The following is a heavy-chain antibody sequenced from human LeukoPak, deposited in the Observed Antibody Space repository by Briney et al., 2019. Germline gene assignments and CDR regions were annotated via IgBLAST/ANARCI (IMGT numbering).Heavy chain of an antibody. CDR3: ARVGSGCFDY. Sequence: SETLSLTCTVSGGSITGSYWNWLRQSPGKGLESIGYISYSGSTNYNPSLKSRLTISIDTSKNQFSLKLSSVTAADTAVYYCARVGSGCFDYWGQGTLVTVSS. CDR1: GGSITGSY. CDR2: ISYSGST. J-gene: IGHJ4*02. V-gene: IGHV4-59*01. D-gene: IGHD6-19*01.